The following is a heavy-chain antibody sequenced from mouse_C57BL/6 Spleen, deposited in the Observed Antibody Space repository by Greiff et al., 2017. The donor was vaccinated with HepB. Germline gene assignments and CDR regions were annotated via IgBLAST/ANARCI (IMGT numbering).Heavy chain of an antibody. Sequence: QVQLKQPGAELVRPGTSVKLSCKASGYTFTSYWMHWVKQRPGQGLEWIGVIDPSDSYTNYNQKFKGKATLTVDTSSSTAYMQLSSLTSEDSAVYYCARRGLRGWYFDVWGTGTTVTVSS. D-gene: IGHD1-1*01. CDR2: IDPSDSYT. J-gene: IGHJ1*03. CDR1: GYTFTSYW. CDR3: ARRGLRGWYFDV. V-gene: IGHV1-59*01.